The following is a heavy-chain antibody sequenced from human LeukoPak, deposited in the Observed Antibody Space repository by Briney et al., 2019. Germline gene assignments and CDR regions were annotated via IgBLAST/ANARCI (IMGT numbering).Heavy chain of an antibody. CDR2: INHSGST. CDR3: ATISSLVIY. V-gene: IGHV4-34*01. Sequence: SETLSLTCAVYGGSFSGYYWSWIRQPPGKGLEWIGEINHSGSTNYNPSLKSRVTISVDTSKIQFSLKLSSVTAADTAVYYCATISSLVIYWGQGTLVTVSS. D-gene: IGHD3-9*01. J-gene: IGHJ4*02. CDR1: GGSFSGYY.